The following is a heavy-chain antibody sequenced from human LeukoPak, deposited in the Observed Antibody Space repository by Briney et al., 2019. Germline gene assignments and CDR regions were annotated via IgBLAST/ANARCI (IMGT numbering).Heavy chain of an antibody. CDR3: ARGAYCSGGSCYSE. J-gene: IGHJ4*02. Sequence: GGSLRLSCAASGFTFSSYSMNWVRQAPGKGLEWVSSISSSSSYIYYADSVKGRFTISRDNAKNSLYLQMNSLRAEDTAVYYCARGAYCSGGSCYSEWGQGTLVTVSS. V-gene: IGHV3-21*01. D-gene: IGHD2-15*01. CDR2: ISSSSSYI. CDR1: GFTFSSYS.